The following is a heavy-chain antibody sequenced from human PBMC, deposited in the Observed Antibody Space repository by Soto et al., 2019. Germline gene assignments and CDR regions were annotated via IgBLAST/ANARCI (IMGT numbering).Heavy chain of an antibody. CDR1: VSSISINY. J-gene: IGHJ6*01. Sequence: ETLSLTCTVSVSSISINYWSWIRQPPVKGLEWIGYIYNSGSTNYNPSLKSRVTISLDTSRNQFSLRLSYVTAADTAMYYCARITPDYGDSIYYYYAMEFWGQGTTVTFSS. V-gene: IGHV4-59*01. CDR3: ARITPDYGDSIYYYYAMEF. D-gene: IGHD4-17*01. CDR2: IYNSGST.